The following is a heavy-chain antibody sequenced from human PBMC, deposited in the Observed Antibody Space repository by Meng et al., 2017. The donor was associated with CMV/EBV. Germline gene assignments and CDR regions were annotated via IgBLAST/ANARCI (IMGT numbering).Heavy chain of an antibody. CDR1: TFSSYS. Sequence: TFSSYSMNWVRQAPGKGLEWVSSISSSSSYIYYADSVKGRFTISRDNVKNSLYLQMNSLRAEDTAVYYCARDLKPDIVVVPAAYYFDYWGQGTLVTVSS. D-gene: IGHD2-2*01. J-gene: IGHJ4*02. CDR3: ARDLKPDIVVVPAAYYFDY. V-gene: IGHV3-21*01. CDR2: ISSSSSYI.